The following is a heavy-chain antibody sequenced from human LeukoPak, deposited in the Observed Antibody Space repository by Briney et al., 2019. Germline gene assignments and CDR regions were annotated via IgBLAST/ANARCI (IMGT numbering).Heavy chain of an antibody. CDR2: ILVGSGNT. Sequence: SVNVSCKASGFTFTSTAVQWVRQARGQRLEWIGWILVGSGNTNYAQMFQERVTLTWDVSTSTAYMVLSSLRSEDTAIYYCASDPPYTSSSAWWGQGTLVTVSS. CDR3: ASDPPYTSSSAW. V-gene: IGHV1-58*01. CDR1: GFTFTSTA. J-gene: IGHJ4*02. D-gene: IGHD2-2*01.